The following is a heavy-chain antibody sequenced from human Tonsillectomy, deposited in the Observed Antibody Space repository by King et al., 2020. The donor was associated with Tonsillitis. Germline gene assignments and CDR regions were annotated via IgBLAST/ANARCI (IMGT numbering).Heavy chain of an antibody. CDR2: IWYDGSNK. CDR1: GFTFSSYG. CDR3: ARFSGSHPHWFDP. V-gene: IGHV3-33*01. J-gene: IGHJ5*02. Sequence: VQLVESGGGVVQPGRSLRLSCAASGFTFSSYGMHWVRQAPGAGLEWVALIWYDGSNKHYADSVKGQFTISRDNSKNTLYLQMNSLRAEDTAVYYCARFSGSHPHWFDPWGQGTLVTVSS. D-gene: IGHD1-26*01.